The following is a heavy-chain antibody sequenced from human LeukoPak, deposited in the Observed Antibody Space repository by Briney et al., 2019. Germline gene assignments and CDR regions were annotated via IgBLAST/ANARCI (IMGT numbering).Heavy chain of an antibody. D-gene: IGHD6-19*01. V-gene: IGHV3-23*01. CDR2: ISGSSAGI. J-gene: IGHJ4*02. CDR3: ARAPFGGYSSGWYDY. Sequence: GGSLRLSCVASGFTFNNYAMGWVRQAPGKGLGWVSVISGSSAGIKYADSVKGRFTISRDNSKDTLYLQMNSLSAEDTAVYYCARAPFGGYSSGWYDYWGQGTLVTVSS. CDR1: GFTFNNYA.